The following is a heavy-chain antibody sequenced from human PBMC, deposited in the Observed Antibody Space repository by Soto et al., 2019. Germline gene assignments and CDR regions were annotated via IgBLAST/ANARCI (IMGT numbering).Heavy chain of an antibody. CDR3: AKTLGVPPYYYGMDV. V-gene: IGHV3-23*01. CDR2: ISGSGGST. CDR1: GFTFSSYA. J-gene: IGHJ6*02. D-gene: IGHD7-27*01. Sequence: GGSLRLSCAASGFTFSSYAMSWVRQAPGKGLEWVSAISGSGGSTYYADSVKGRFTISRDNSKNTLYLQMSSLRAEDTAVYYCAKTLGVPPYYYGMDVWGQGTTVTVSS.